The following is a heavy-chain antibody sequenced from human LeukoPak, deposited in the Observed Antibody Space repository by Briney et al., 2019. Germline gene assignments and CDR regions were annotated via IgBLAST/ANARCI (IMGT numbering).Heavy chain of an antibody. CDR3: ARDLAWGSGDLGTYYYNWLDA. Sequence: GASVKVSCKASGYTFTSYDINWVRQATGQGLEWMGWMNPNSGNTGYAQKFQGRVTLTTDTSTNTAYMEMTTLTSDDTAVYYCARDLAWGSGDLGTYYYNWLDAWGQGTLVSVSS. V-gene: IGHV1-8*02. D-gene: IGHD3-10*01. J-gene: IGHJ5*02. CDR1: GYTFTSYD. CDR2: MNPNSGNT.